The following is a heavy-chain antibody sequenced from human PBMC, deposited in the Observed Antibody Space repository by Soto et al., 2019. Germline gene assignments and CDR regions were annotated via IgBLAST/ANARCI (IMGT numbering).Heavy chain of an antibody. Sequence: QVQLVESGGGVVQPGRSLRLSCAASGFTFTSYGMHWVRQAPGKGLEWVALTSFDGNNKYYADSVKGRFTISKDSSNNTLYLQMSSLRPEDTAVYYCAKGRGSPVVLDDWGEGTLVTV. V-gene: IGHV3-30*18. J-gene: IGHJ4*02. CDR2: TSFDGNNK. D-gene: IGHD3-22*01. CDR1: GFTFTSYG. CDR3: AKGRGSPVVLDD.